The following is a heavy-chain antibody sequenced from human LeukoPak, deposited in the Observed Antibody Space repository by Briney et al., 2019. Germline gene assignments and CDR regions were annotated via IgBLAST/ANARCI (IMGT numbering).Heavy chain of an antibody. CDR2: INKGGGGI. D-gene: IGHD3-10*01. CDR3: ARKGPWYYGSGSYDY. CDR1: GFPFSNSW. J-gene: IGHJ4*02. Sequence: PGGSLRLSCAVSGFPFSNSWMYWVRQAPGKGLEGVANINKGGGGISYVDSVKGRFIISRDNARNSLYLQMNSLRAEDTAVYYCARKGPWYYGSGSYDYWGQGTLVTVSS. V-gene: IGHV3-7*03.